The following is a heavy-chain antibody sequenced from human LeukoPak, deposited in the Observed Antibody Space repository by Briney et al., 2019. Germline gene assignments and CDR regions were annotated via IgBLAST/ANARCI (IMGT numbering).Heavy chain of an antibody. V-gene: IGHV4-34*01. CDR3: ARIYSGFRYYYYYYMDV. J-gene: IGHJ6*03. CDR2: INHSGST. CDR1: GGSFSGYY. D-gene: IGHD5-12*01. Sequence: PSETLSLTCAVYGGSFSGYYWSWIRQPPGKGLEWIGEINHSGSTNYNPSLKSRVTISVDTSKNQFSLKLSSVTAADTAVYYCARIYSGFRYYYYYYMDVWGKGTTVTVSS.